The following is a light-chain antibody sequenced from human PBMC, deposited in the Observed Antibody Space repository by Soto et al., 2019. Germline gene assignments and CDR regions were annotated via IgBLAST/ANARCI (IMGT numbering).Light chain of an antibody. V-gene: IGLV2-14*01. CDR3: SSLTTTSTLA. Sequence: QSVLTQPASVSGSPGQSITSACTGTSSDVGAYNSVSWYQHHPGKAPKLMIYEVSYRPSGVSNRFSGSKSANTASLTISGFQAEDEADYYCSSLTTTSTLAFGGGTKLTVL. J-gene: IGLJ2*01. CDR2: EVS. CDR1: SSDVGAYNS.